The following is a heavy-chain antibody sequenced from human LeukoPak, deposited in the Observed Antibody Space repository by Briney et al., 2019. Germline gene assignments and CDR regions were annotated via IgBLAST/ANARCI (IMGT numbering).Heavy chain of an antibody. V-gene: IGHV4-59*01. J-gene: IGHJ4*02. CDR1: GGSISSYY. CDR2: IYYSGST. D-gene: IGHD3-22*01. Sequence: SETLSLTCTVSGGSISSYYWSWIRQPPGKGLEWIGYIYYSGSTNYNPSLKSRVTISVDTSKNQFSLKLSSVTAADTAVYYCARALPPPDKYYYDSSGYLTRPPAPYYFDYWGQGTLVTVSS. CDR3: ARALPPPDKYYYDSSGYLTRPPAPYYFDY.